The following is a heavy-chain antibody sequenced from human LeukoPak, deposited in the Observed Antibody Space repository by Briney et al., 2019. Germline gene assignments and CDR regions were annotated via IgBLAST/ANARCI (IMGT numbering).Heavy chain of an antibody. CDR1: GFTFSSYS. J-gene: IGHJ4*02. CDR3: ARGKTYYYDSSGYPLDY. V-gene: IGHV3-21*01. CDR2: ISSSSSYI. D-gene: IGHD3-22*01. Sequence: PGGSLRLSCAASGFTFSSYSMNWVRQAPGKGLEWVSSISSSSSYIYYADSVKGRFTISRDNAKNSLYLQMNSLRAGDTAVYYCARGKTYYYDSSGYPLDYWGQGTLVTVSS.